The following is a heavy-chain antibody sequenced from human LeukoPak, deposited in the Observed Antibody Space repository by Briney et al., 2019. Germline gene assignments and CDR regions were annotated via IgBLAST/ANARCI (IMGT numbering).Heavy chain of an antibody. CDR3: ARGRAERSLDY. CDR1: GGTFSSYA. Sequence: ASAKVSCKASGGTFSSYAITWVRQAPGQGLEWMAWISAYNGNTNYARKFQARVTMTTDTSTSTAYMELRTLRSDDTAVYYCARGRAERSLDYWGQGTLVTVSS. CDR2: ISAYNGNT. V-gene: IGHV1-18*01. J-gene: IGHJ4*02.